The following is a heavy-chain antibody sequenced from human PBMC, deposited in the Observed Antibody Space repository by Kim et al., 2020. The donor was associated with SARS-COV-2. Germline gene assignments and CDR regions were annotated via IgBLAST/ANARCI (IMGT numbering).Heavy chain of an antibody. CDR3: AREGYYGSGSYDY. J-gene: IGHJ4*02. D-gene: IGHD3-10*01. Sequence: SETLSLTCTVSGGSISSGGYYWSWIRQHPGKGLEWIGYIYYSGSTYYNPSLKSGVTISVDTSKNQFSLKLSSVTAADTAVYYCAREGYYGSGSYDYWGQGTLVTVSS. V-gene: IGHV4-31*03. CDR2: IYYSGST. CDR1: GGSISSGGYY.